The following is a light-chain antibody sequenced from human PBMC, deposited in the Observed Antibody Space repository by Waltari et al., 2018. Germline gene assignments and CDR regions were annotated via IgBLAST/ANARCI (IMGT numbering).Light chain of an antibody. Sequence: QSVLTQPPSVSAAPGQKVSISCSGSNFNIGSNHLSWYQHLPGTAPNILIYDNNERPSGIPDRFSGSKSGTSGTLGITGLQTGDEGDYYCGSWDSSLRAWVFGGGTKLTVL. CDR3: GSWDSSLRAWV. V-gene: IGLV1-51*01. CDR2: DNN. CDR1: NFNIGSNH. J-gene: IGLJ3*02.